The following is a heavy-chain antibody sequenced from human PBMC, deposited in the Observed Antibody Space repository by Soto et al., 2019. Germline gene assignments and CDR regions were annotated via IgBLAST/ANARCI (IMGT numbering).Heavy chain of an antibody. J-gene: IGHJ4*02. D-gene: IGHD3-22*01. V-gene: IGHV4-61*08. CDR1: GGSISSGGYS. Sequence: PSETLSLTCAVSGGSISSGGYSWSWFRQPPGKGLEWIGYIYYTGTTNYFPSLKSRATISVDTSRNQFSLNLTSVTAADTAVYYCARLGDYYQAFDYWGQGALVTVSS. CDR2: IYYTGTT. CDR3: ARLGDYYQAFDY.